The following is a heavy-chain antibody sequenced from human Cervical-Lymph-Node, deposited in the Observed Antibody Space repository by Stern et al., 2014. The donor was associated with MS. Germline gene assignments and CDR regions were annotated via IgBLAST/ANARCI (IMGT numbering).Heavy chain of an antibody. Sequence: VTLQESGPALVKPTQTLTLTCNLSGFSISASGMCVSWIRQPPGKALEWLARIDWDDDKYYSTPLKTRLTISKDTAKNQVVLTMTNMDPVDTATYFCARIPRTHDAFDIWGQGTMVTVSS. CDR2: IDWDDDK. J-gene: IGHJ3*02. CDR3: ARIPRTHDAFDI. V-gene: IGHV2-70*11. CDR1: GFSISASGMC.